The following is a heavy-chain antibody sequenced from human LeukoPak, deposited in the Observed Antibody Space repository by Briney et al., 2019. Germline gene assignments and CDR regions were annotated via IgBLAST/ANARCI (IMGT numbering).Heavy chain of an antibody. Sequence: PSETLSLTCAVYGGSFSGYYWSWIRQPPGKGLEWIGEINHSGSTNYNPSPKSRVTISVDTSKNQFSLKLSSVAAADTAVYYCSMDSSGYYYTASDYWGQGTLVTVSS. D-gene: IGHD3-22*01. CDR1: GGSFSGYY. V-gene: IGHV4-34*01. J-gene: IGHJ4*02. CDR3: SMDSSGYYYTASDY. CDR2: INHSGST.